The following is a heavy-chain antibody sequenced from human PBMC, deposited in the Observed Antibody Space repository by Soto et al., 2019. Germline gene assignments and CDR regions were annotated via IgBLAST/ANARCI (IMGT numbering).Heavy chain of an antibody. Sequence: SETLSLTCTVSGGSISSGGYYWSWIRQHPGKGLEWIGYIYYSGSTYYNPSLKSRVTISVDTSKNQFSLKLSSVTAADTAVYYCARDAGYGYYYYYGMDVWGQGTTVTVSS. CDR3: ARDAGYGYYYYYGMDV. CDR1: GGSISSGGYY. J-gene: IGHJ6*02. CDR2: IYYSGST. D-gene: IGHD5-12*01. V-gene: IGHV4-31*03.